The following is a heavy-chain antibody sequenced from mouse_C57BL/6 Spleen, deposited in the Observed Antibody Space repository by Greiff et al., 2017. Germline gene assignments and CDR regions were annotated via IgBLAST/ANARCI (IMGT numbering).Heavy chain of an antibody. CDR2: IYPGDGDT. Sequence: QVQLKQSGPELVKPGASVKISCKASGYAFSSSWMNWVKQRPGKGLEWIGRIYPGDGDTNYNGKFKGKATLTADKSSSTAYMQLSSLTSEDSAVYFCARGSGPYAMDYWGQGTSVTVSS. CDR1: GYAFSSSW. CDR3: ARGSGPYAMDY. J-gene: IGHJ4*01. V-gene: IGHV1-82*01.